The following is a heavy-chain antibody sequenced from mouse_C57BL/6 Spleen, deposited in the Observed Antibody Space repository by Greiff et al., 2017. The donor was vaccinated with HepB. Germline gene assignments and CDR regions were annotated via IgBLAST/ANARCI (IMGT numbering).Heavy chain of an antibody. Sequence: EVKLLESGPGLVKPSQSLSLTCTVTGCSITSGYGWNWIRQFPGNKLEWMGYISYSGSTNYNPSLNSRISITRDPSKNQFFLQLNSVTTEDTATYYCARTARIKYWGQGTTLTVAS. J-gene: IGHJ2*01. CDR2: ISYSGST. CDR3: ARTARIKY. D-gene: IGHD1-2*01. CDR1: GCSITSGYG. V-gene: IGHV3-2*02.